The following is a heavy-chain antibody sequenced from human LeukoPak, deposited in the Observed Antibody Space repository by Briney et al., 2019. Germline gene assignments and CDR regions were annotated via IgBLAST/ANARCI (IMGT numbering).Heavy chain of an antibody. V-gene: IGHV4-4*02. J-gene: IGHJ3*02. D-gene: IGHD4-17*01. CDR3: ARVETTLNAFDI. Sequence: PSGTLSLTCAVSGVSISSSNWWSWVRQPPGEGLGWIGYIYYSGSTYYNPSLKSRVTISVDTSKNQFSLKLSSVTAADTAVYYCARVETTLNAFDIWGQGTMVTVSS. CDR2: IYYSGST. CDR1: GVSISSSNW.